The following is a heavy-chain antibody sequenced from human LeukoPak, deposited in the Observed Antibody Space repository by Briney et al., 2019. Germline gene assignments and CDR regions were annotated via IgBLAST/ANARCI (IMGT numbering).Heavy chain of an antibody. CDR3: TTDRLIVVVPAALYGMDV. V-gene: IGHV3-15*01. CDR1: GFTFSNAS. Sequence: GGSLRLSCAASGFTFSNASVSWARQAPGKGLEWVGRIKSKTDRATKDYAAPVKGRFTISRDESKNTLYLQMNSLKTEDTDVYYCTTDRLIVVVPAALYGMDVWGKGTTVTVSS. J-gene: IGHJ6*04. D-gene: IGHD2-2*01. CDR2: IKSKTDRATK.